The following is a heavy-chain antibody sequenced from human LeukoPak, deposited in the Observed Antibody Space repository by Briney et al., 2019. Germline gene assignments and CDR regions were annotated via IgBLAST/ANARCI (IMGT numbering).Heavy chain of an antibody. J-gene: IGHJ4*02. Sequence: SETLSLTCTVSGGSISSSSYYWGWIRQPPGKGLEWIGSIYYSGSTYYNPSLKSRVTISVDTSKNQFSLKLSSVTAADTAVYYCARRQWLGALDYWGQGTLVTVSS. D-gene: IGHD6-19*01. CDR1: GGSISSSSYY. V-gene: IGHV4-39*01. CDR2: IYYSGST. CDR3: ARRQWLGALDY.